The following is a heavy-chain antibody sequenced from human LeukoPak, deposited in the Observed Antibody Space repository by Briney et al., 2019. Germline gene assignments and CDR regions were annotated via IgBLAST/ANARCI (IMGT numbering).Heavy chain of an antibody. CDR3: ARDKGWYYDFFHYGMDV. Sequence: ASVKVSCKASGGTFSSYAISWVRQAPGQGLEWMGIINPSGGSTSYAQKFQGRVTMTRDTSTSTVYMELSSLRSEDTAVYYCARDKGWYYDFFHYGMDVWGQGTTVTVSS. D-gene: IGHD3-3*01. J-gene: IGHJ6*02. V-gene: IGHV1-46*01. CDR1: GGTFSSYA. CDR2: INPSGGST.